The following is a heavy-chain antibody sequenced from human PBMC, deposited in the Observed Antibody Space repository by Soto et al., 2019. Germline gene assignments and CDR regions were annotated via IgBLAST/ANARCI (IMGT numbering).Heavy chain of an antibody. J-gene: IGHJ6*02. Sequence: ASVKVSCKASGYTFTSYGISWVRQAPGQGLEWMGWISAYNGNTNYAQKLQGRVTMTTDTSTSTAYMELRSLRSDDTAVYYCARGGSGSYYNPRPDYYYGMDVWGQGTTVTVS. CDR3: ARGGSGSYYNPRPDYYYGMDV. CDR2: ISAYNGNT. CDR1: GYTFTSYG. D-gene: IGHD3-10*01. V-gene: IGHV1-18*01.